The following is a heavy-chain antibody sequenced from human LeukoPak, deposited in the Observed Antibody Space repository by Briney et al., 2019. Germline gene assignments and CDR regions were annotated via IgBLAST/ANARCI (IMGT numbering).Heavy chain of an antibody. Sequence: GGSLRLSCAASGFTFSSYGMHWVRQAPGKGLEWVAVISYDGSNKYYADSVKGRFTISRDNSKNTLYLQMNSLRAEDTAVYYCANGDYDILTGYDYWGQGTLVTVSS. J-gene: IGHJ4*02. D-gene: IGHD3-9*01. V-gene: IGHV3-30*18. CDR3: ANGDYDILTGYDY. CDR2: ISYDGSNK. CDR1: GFTFSSYG.